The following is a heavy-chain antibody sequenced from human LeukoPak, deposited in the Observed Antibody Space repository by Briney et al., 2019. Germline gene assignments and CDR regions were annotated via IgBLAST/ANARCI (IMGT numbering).Heavy chain of an antibody. Sequence: SVKVSCKASGGTFSSYAISWVRQAPGQGLEWMGGIIPIFGTANYAQKFQGRVTITADESTSTAYMELSSLRSEDTAVYYCASRPVGGRGAFGIWGQGTMVTVSS. CDR1: GGTFSSYA. V-gene: IGHV1-69*01. J-gene: IGHJ3*02. CDR2: IIPIFGTA. CDR3: ASRPVGGRGAFGI. D-gene: IGHD3-16*01.